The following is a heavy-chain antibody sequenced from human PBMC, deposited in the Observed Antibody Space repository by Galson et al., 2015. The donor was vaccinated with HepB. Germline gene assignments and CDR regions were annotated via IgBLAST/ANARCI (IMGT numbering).Heavy chain of an antibody. CDR2: VSDSGSNT. CDR3: AKMMGSGRYYNLPDY. Sequence: SLRLSCATSGFTFNTYAMSWVRQAPGKGMEWVSTVSDSGSNTFYADSVKGRFTISRDNSKNTLYLQMNSLRVDDTAIYFCAKMMGSGRYYNLPDYWGQGTLVTVSS. D-gene: IGHD3-10*01. V-gene: IGHV3-23*01. CDR1: GFTFNTYA. J-gene: IGHJ4*02.